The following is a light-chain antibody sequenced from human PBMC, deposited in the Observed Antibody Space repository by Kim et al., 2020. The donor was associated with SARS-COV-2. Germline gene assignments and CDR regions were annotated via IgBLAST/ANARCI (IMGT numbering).Light chain of an antibody. CDR3: GTWDSSLSVVV. CDR1: SSNIGNNF. V-gene: IGLV1-51*01. CDR2: DND. Sequence: GQKVTIPCSRSSSNIGNNFVSWYQHLPQAAPKLLIYDNDKRPSGIPDRFSGSKSGTSAALDITGLQTGDEADYYCGTWDSSLSVVVFGGGTQLTVL. J-gene: IGLJ3*02.